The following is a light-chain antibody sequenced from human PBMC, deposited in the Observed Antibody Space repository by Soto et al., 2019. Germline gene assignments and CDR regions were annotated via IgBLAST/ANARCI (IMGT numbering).Light chain of an antibody. CDR1: HSVGSN. CDR2: GAS. CDR3: QLYNNWTLT. J-gene: IGKJ4*01. V-gene: IGKV3-15*01. Sequence: EIVMTQSPATLSVSPGERATLSCRASHSVGSNLAWYQHKPGQAPRRLIYGASSRATNSPARFSGSGSGTDFTLTISSLQSEDLAVYYCQLYNNWTLTFGGGTKVEIK.